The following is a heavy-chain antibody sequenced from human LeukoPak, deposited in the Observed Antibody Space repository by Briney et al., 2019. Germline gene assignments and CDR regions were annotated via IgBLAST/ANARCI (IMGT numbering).Heavy chain of an antibody. CDR2: INPNSGGT. J-gene: IGHJ5*02. Sequence: ASVKVSCKXSGYTFTGYYMHWVRQAPGQGLEWMGRINPNSGGTNYAQKFQGRVTMTRDTSISTAYMELSRLRSDDTAVYYCAREDCSGGSCYSGWFDPWGQGTLVTVSS. D-gene: IGHD2-15*01. V-gene: IGHV1-2*02. CDR1: GYTFTGYY. CDR3: AREDCSGGSCYSGWFDP.